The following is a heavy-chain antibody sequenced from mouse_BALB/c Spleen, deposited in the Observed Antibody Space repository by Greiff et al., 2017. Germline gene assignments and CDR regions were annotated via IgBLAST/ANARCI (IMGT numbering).Heavy chain of an antibody. CDR3: ARCFYYAMDY. V-gene: IGHV14-3*02. CDR2: IDPANGNT. CDR1: GFNIKDTY. J-gene: IGHJ4*01. Sequence: EVKLMESGAELVKPGASVKLSCTASGFNIKDTYMHWVKQRPEQGLEWIGRIDPANGNTKYDPKFQGKATITADTSSNTAYLQLSSLTSEDTAVYYCARCFYYAMDYWGQGTSVTVSS.